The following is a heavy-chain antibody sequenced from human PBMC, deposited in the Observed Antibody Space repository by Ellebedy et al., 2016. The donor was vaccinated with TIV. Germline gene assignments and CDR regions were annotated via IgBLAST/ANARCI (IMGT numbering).Heavy chain of an antibody. D-gene: IGHD2-8*02. CDR3: ARYHCPGGICDSFDY. J-gene: IGHJ4*02. Sequence: LRLSCTVSGGSISSGGYYWSWIRQHPGKGLEWIGYIYYSGSTYYNPSLKSRVTISVDTSKNQFSLMLNSVTAADTALYFCARYHCPGGICDSFDYWGQGTLVTVSS. V-gene: IGHV4-31*03. CDR2: IYYSGST. CDR1: GGSISSGGYY.